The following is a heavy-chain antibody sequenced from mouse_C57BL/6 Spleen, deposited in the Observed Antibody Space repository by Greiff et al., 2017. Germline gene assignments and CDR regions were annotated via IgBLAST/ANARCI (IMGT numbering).Heavy chain of an antibody. J-gene: IGHJ2*01. CDR2: ISGGGGNT. CDR1: GFTFSSYT. CDR3: ARHGGGLPYYFDY. Sequence: DVKLQESGGGLVKPGGSLKLSCAASGFTFSSYTMSWVRQTPEKRLEWVATISGGGGNTYYPDSVKGRFTISRDNAKNTLYLQMSSLRSEDTALYYCARHGGGLPYYFDYWGQGTTLTVSS. V-gene: IGHV5-9*01. D-gene: IGHD2-4*01.